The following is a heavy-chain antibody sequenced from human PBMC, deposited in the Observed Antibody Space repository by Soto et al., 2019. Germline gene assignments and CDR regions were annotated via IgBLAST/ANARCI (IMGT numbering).Heavy chain of an antibody. D-gene: IGHD3-10*01. V-gene: IGHV1-69*19. CDR1: GGTFNTYA. CDR3: AREVQVHTPAFVY. Sequence: QVQLVQSGAEMKKPGSSVKVSCQSSGGTFNTYAMNWVRQAPGQGPEWMGDISPMFGAANYAPKFQGRVTITADESTGTSYMQLSSFTSEDTALDFCAREVQVHTPAFVYWGQGTLVTVSS. CDR2: ISPMFGAA. J-gene: IGHJ4*02.